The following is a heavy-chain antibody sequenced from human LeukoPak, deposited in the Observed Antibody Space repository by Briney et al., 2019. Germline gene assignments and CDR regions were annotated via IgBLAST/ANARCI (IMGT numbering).Heavy chain of an antibody. CDR1: GGSISSYY. CDR3: ARGARPRCSSTSCYIRVYYYYYMDV. Sequence: PSETLSLTCTVSGGSISSYYWSWIRQPAGKGLEWIGRIYTSGSTNYNPSLKSRVTMSVDTSKNQFSLKLSSVTAADTAVYYCARGARPRCSSTSCYIRVYYYYYMDVWGKGTTVTVSS. CDR2: IYTSGST. D-gene: IGHD2-2*02. J-gene: IGHJ6*03. V-gene: IGHV4-4*07.